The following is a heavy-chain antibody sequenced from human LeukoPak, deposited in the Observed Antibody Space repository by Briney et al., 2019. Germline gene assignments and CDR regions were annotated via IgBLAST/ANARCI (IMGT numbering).Heavy chain of an antibody. CDR1: GYTFTGYY. CDR2: INPNSGGT. V-gene: IGHV1-2*06. CDR3: ARGWAAAHNDF. J-gene: IGHJ4*02. D-gene: IGHD6-13*01. Sequence: ASVRVSCKASGYTFTGYYMHWVRQAPGQGLEWMGRINPNSGGTNYAQKSQGRVTMTRDTSISTAYTELSRLRSDDTAVYYCARGWAAAHNDFWGQGTLVTVSS.